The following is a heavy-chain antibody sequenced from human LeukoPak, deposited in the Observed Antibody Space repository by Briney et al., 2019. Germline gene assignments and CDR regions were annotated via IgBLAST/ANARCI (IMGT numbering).Heavy chain of an antibody. Sequence: PGGSLRLSCAASGFTFSSYEMNWRRQAPGKGLEWVSYISSSGSTIYYADSVKGRFTISRDNAKNSLYLQMNSLRAEDTAVYYCARDSIENTVSSPLGWFDPWGQGTLVTVSS. J-gene: IGHJ5*02. CDR1: GFTFSSYE. CDR3: ARDSIENTVSSPLGWFDP. D-gene: IGHD2-15*01. V-gene: IGHV3-48*03. CDR2: ISSSGSTI.